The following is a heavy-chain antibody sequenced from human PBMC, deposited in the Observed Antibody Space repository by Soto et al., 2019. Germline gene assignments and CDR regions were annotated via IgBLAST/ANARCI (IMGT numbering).Heavy chain of an antibody. J-gene: IGHJ4*02. CDR3: ARDDSLARALYYFDY. CDR1: GFTFSSYE. CDR2: ISGGGTTM. V-gene: IGHV3-48*03. D-gene: IGHD6-6*01. Sequence: GGSLRLSCAASGFTFSSYEMNWVRQAPGRGLEWIAYISGGGTTMYYADSVKGRFTVSRDNAKNSLYLRMNSLRAEDTAIYYCARDDSLARALYYFDYWGQGTLVTVSS.